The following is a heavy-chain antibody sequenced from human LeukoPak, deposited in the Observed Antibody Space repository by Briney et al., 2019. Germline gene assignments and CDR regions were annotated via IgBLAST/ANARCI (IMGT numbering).Heavy chain of an antibody. Sequence: SETLSLTCTVSGGSISSSSYYWGWIRQPPGKGLEWIGSIYYSGSTYYNPSLKSRVTIPVDTSKNQFSLKLSSVTAADTAVYYCASSQLSQLLLPYYFDYWGQGTLVTVSS. CDR2: IYYSGST. CDR1: GGSISSSSYY. J-gene: IGHJ4*02. D-gene: IGHD2-2*01. CDR3: ASSQLSQLLLPYYFDY. V-gene: IGHV4-39*01.